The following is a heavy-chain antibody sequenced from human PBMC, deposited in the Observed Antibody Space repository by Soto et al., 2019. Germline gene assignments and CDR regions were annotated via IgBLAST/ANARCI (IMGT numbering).Heavy chain of an antibody. Sequence: QVQLVQSATEVKKPGSSVKVSCQASGGTFNSYGISWVRRAPGQGLEWMGAILPVFDTISSGQRFRGRVSITADEVTTTAYMELSGLTSEDTAIYYCATAGFRGTSIHQLEFWGQGTLVTVSP. V-gene: IGHV1-69*01. CDR1: GGTFNSYG. CDR3: ATAGFRGTSIHQLEF. D-gene: IGHD1-1*01. J-gene: IGHJ4*02. CDR2: ILPVFDTI.